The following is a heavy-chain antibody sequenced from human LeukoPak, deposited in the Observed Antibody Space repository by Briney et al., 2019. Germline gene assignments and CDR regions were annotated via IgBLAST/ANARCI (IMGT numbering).Heavy chain of an antibody. CDR3: AKDLHAIGASLFDY. V-gene: IGHV3-30*02. CDR2: IRNDGSNK. J-gene: IGHJ4*02. CDR1: GFTFSSYG. D-gene: IGHD5-12*01. Sequence: GGSLRLSCAASGFTFSSYGMHWVRQAPGKGVEWVAFIRNDGSNKYYAESVKGRFTISRDNSKNTLYLQMDSLRAEDTAVYYCAKDLHAIGASLFDYWGERTLVTVSS.